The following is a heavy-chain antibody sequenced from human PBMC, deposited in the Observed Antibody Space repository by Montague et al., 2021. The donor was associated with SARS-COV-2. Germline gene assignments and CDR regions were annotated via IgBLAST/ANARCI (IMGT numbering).Heavy chain of an antibody. CDR2: IYYSGST. Sequence: SETLSLTCTVSGGSISSYYWSWIRQPPGKGLEWIGYIYYSGSTNYNPSLKSRVTISVDTSKNQFSLKLSSMTAADTAVYYCARRSLGYCSGGGCYSAFDPWGQGTLVTVSS. D-gene: IGHD2-15*01. V-gene: IGHV4-59*01. J-gene: IGHJ5*02. CDR3: ARRSLGYCSGGGCYSAFDP. CDR1: GGSISSYY.